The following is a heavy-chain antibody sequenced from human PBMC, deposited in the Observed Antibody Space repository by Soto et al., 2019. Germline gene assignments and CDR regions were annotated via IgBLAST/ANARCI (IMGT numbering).Heavy chain of an antibody. Sequence: SETLSVTCTFSVSSMSSGAYYWSWIRQHPGKGLEWIGCIYYSGRTYCNPSLKSGVTLSVDRSKNQCSLKLSCVTSAETCVYYCARSVLLWAQATLVTV. D-gene: IGHD2-21*01. J-gene: IGHJ4*02. CDR1: VSSMSSGAYY. CDR2: IYYSGRT. V-gene: IGHV4-31*03. CDR3: ARSVLL.